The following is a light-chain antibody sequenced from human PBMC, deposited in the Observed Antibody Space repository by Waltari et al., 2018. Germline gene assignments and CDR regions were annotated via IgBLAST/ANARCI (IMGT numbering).Light chain of an antibody. V-gene: IGKV3-20*01. CDR3: QQYGSSPKVT. CDR1: KSVSSNF. J-gene: IGKJ4*01. Sequence: EIVLPQSPGALSLSPGERATLSCRASKSVSSNFFAWYQQSPGQAPRLLIYDASTSATGIPSRFSGSGSGTDFTLTISRLEPEDFAVYYCQQYGSSPKVTFGGGTKVEIK. CDR2: DAS.